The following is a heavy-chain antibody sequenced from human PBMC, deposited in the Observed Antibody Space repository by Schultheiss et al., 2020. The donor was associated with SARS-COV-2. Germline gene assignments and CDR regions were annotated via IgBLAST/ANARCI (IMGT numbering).Heavy chain of an antibody. CDR2: IYSGGRT. Sequence: GGSLRLSCVGSGLTVSSNYMSWVRQAPGKGLEWVSVIYSGGRTYYADSVKGRFTISRDNSKNTVYLQMNTLGVEDTAVYYCARDYYGMDVWGQGTTVTVSS. CDR3: ARDYYGMDV. CDR1: GLTVSSNY. J-gene: IGHJ6*02. V-gene: IGHV3-53*01.